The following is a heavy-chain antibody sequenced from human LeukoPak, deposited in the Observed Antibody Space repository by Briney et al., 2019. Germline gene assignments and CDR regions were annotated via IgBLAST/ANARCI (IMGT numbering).Heavy chain of an antibody. V-gene: IGHV3-66*01. CDR1: GVIVRSNY. CDR3: ATRRFGELTY. D-gene: IGHD3-10*01. J-gene: IGHJ4*02. Sequence: GGSLRLSCVGPGVIVRSNYMTWVRQAPGKGLEWVSILYHGGSTYYADSVKGRFSISRDTSKNTLYLQMNSLRVEDTAVYYCATRRFGELTYWGQGTLVTVSS. CDR2: LYHGGST.